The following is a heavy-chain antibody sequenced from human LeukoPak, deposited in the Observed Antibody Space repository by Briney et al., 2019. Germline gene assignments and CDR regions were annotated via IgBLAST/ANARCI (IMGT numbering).Heavy chain of an antibody. Sequence: PGGSLRLSCAASGFTFSSYSMNWVRQAPGKGLGWVSSISSSSSYIYYADSVKGRFTISRDNAKNSLYLQMNSLRAEDTAVYYCARGDYGDYVLDYWGQGTLVTVSS. CDR2: ISSSSSYI. V-gene: IGHV3-21*01. D-gene: IGHD4-17*01. CDR1: GFTFSSYS. CDR3: ARGDYGDYVLDY. J-gene: IGHJ4*02.